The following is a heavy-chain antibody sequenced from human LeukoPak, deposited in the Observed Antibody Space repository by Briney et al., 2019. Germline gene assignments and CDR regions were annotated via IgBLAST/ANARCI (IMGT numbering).Heavy chain of an antibody. D-gene: IGHD5-12*01. CDR2: INGDADTT. Sequence: GGSLRLSCAASGFTFSECWMHWVRQAPGKGLLWVSRINGDADTTMYADSVKGRFTTSRDNDKNTLYLQMDRLTPDDTGVYFCARASYAGYQFWGQGALVTDSA. CDR3: ARASYAGYQF. J-gene: IGHJ4*02. CDR1: GFTFSECW. V-gene: IGHV3-74*03.